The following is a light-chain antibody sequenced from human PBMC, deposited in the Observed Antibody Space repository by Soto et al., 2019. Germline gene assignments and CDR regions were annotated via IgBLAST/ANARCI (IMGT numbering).Light chain of an antibody. V-gene: IGLV1-44*01. Sequence: QSALAQPPSVSGTPGQRLTISCSGGTSNIGSNNVYWYQQLPGAAPKLLIHTDNQRPSGVSDRFSGSKSGTSASLAISELQSEDEADYYCAAWDDSLNGPVFGGGTKLTVL. CDR3: AAWDDSLNGPV. J-gene: IGLJ3*02. CDR1: TSNIGSNN. CDR2: TDN.